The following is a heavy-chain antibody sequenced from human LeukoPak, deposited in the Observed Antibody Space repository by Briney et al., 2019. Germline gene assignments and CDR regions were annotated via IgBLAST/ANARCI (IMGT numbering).Heavy chain of an antibody. Sequence: GGSLRLSCAASGFTFSSYSMNWVRQAPGKGLEGVSYISSSSSTIYYADAVKGRFTISRDNAKNSLYLQMNSLRAEDTAVYYCARGCTACPFDIWGQGTMVTVSS. CDR2: ISSSSSTI. CDR3: ARGCTACPFDI. V-gene: IGHV3-48*04. CDR1: GFTFSSYS. D-gene: IGHD2-8*02. J-gene: IGHJ3*02.